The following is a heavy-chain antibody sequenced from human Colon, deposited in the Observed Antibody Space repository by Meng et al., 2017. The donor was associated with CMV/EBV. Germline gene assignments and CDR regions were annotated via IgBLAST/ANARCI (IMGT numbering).Heavy chain of an antibody. CDR1: GYSISSGYY. J-gene: IGHJ4*02. Sequence: SETLSLTCTVSGYSISSGYYWGWIRQPPGKGLEWIGSIYHSGSTYYNPSLKSRVTISVDTSKNQFSLKLSSVTAADTAAYYCARAVTTPIYDFWSGYYFYWGQGTLVTVSS. CDR2: IYHSGST. V-gene: IGHV4-38-2*02. CDR3: ARAVTTPIYDFWSGYYFY. D-gene: IGHD3-3*01.